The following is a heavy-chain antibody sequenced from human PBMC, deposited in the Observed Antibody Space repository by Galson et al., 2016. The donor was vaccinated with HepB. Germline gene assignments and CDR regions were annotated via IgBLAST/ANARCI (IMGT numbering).Heavy chain of an antibody. V-gene: IGHV4-4*07. CDR1: GGSVSSNY. CDR3: ARDRGYCSSTNCHNDWFDP. J-gene: IGHJ5*02. Sequence: ETLSLTCTVSGGSVSSNYWSWIRQPAGKALEWIGRIYASGSTSYNPSLKSRVTMSLDTSKNQYSLKLTSVTAADTAVYYCARDRGYCSSTNCHNDWFDPWGQGTLVTVSS. CDR2: IYASGST. D-gene: IGHD2-2*01.